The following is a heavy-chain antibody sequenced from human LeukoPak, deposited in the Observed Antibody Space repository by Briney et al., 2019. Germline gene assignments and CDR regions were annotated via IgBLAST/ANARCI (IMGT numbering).Heavy chain of an antibody. CDR3: VRDFSLYYFES. CDR1: GGSISSYY. CDR2: LYYSGGS. D-gene: IGHD2/OR15-2a*01. V-gene: IGHV4-59*12. J-gene: IGHJ4*02. Sequence: SETLSLTCTVSGGSISSYYWSWIRQPPGKGLEWIGSLYYSGGSYYNPSLKSRVTISVDMPKNQFSLELRSVTAADTAMYYCVRDFSLYYFESWGQGTLVTVSS.